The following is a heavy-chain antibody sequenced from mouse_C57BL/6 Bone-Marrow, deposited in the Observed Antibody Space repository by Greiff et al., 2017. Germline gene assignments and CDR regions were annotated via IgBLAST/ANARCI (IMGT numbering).Heavy chain of an antibody. CDR2: INPGSGGT. Sequence: VQLVESGAELVRPGTSVKVSCKASGYAFTNYLIEWVKQRPGQGLEWIGVINPGSGGTNYNEKFKGKATLTADKSSSTAYMQLSSLTSEDSAVYFCARGQALSFAYWGQGTLVTVSA. V-gene: IGHV1-54*01. J-gene: IGHJ3*01. D-gene: IGHD3-1*01. CDR1: GYAFTNYL. CDR3: ARGQALSFAY.